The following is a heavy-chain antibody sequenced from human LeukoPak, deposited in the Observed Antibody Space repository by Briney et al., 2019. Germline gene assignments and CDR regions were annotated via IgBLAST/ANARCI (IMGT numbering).Heavy chain of an antibody. D-gene: IGHD3-10*01. CDR3: ARNGLLWFGEAIDY. CDR1: GYSISSGYY. J-gene: IGHJ4*02. CDR2: IYHSGST. V-gene: IGHV4-38-2*02. Sequence: PSETLSLTCTVSGYSISSGYYWGWIRQPPGKGLEWIGSIYHSGSTYYSPSLKSRVTISVDTSKNQFSLKLSSVTAADTAVYYCARNGLLWFGEAIDYWGQGTLVTVSS.